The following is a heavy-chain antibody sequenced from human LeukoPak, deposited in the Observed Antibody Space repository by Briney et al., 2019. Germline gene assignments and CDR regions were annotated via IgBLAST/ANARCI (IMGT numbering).Heavy chain of an antibody. CDR2: ISGSGGST. J-gene: IGHJ4*02. CDR3: AKDGGATTRLPDY. CDR1: GFTFSSYA. V-gene: IGHV3-23*01. Sequence: PRGSLRLSCAASGFTFSSYAMSWVRQAPGKGLEWVSAISGSGGSTYYADSVKGRFTISRDNSKNTLYLQMNSLRAEDTAVYYCAKDGGATTRLPDYWGQGTLVTVSS. D-gene: IGHD1-26*01.